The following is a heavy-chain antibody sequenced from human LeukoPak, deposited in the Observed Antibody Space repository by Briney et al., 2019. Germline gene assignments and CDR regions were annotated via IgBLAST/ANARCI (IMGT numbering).Heavy chain of an antibody. CDR1: GGTFSNYT. V-gene: IGHV1-69*08. Sequence: GSSVMVSCKASGGTFSNYTINWVRQAPGQRLEWMGRIIPIVGTANCAQNFQGRVTITADKSTSTAYMELSSLRSEDTAVYYCARYLVIRGDAFDIWGQGTMVTVSS. J-gene: IGHJ3*02. CDR2: IIPIVGTA. D-gene: IGHD3-16*02. CDR3: ARYLVIRGDAFDI.